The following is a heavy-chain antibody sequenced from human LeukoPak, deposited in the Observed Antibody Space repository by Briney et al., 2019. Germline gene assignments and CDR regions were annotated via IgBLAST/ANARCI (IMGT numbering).Heavy chain of an antibody. CDR3: AIAIGGAAAGSLYYYGIDV. CDR1: GFTFSSYA. V-gene: IGHV3-23*01. Sequence: GGSLRLSCAASGFTFSSYAMSWVRQAPGKGLEWVSAISGSGGSTYYADSVKGRFTISRDNSKNTLYLQMNSLRAEDTAVYYCAIAIGGAAAGSLYYYGIDVWGQGTTVTVSS. D-gene: IGHD6-13*01. J-gene: IGHJ6*02. CDR2: ISGSGGST.